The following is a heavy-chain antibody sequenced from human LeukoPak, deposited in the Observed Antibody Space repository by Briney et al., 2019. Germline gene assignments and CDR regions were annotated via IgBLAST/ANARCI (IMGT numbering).Heavy chain of an antibody. D-gene: IGHD5/OR15-5a*01. J-gene: IGHJ4*02. Sequence: MSGGSLRLSCAASGGTFSTYAMIWVRQPPGKGLEWVSSISSSSSYIYYADSVKGRFTISRDNAKNSLYLQMNSLRAEDTAVYYCAPTRGGLRPLDYWGQGTLVTVSS. CDR3: APTRGGLRPLDY. V-gene: IGHV3-21*01. CDR1: GGTFSTYA. CDR2: ISSSSSYI.